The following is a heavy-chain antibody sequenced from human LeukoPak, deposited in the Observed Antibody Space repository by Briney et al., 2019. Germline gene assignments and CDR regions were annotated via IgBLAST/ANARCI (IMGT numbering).Heavy chain of an antibody. J-gene: IGHJ6*02. D-gene: IGHD2-21*02. CDR3: AKVSRVTADYYYYYGMDV. Sequence: GSLRLSCAASGFTFSSYGMHWVRQAPGKGLEWVAVISYDGSNKYYADSVKGRFTISRDNSKNTLYLQMNSLRAEDTAVYYCAKVSRVTADYYYYYGMDVWGQGTTVTVSS. V-gene: IGHV3-30*18. CDR2: ISYDGSNK. CDR1: GFTFSSYG.